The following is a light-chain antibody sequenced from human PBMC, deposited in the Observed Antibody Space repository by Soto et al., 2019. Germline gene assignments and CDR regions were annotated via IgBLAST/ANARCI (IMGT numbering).Light chain of an antibody. CDR3: QQYRSTPSTT. J-gene: IGKJ5*01. CDR2: GAS. V-gene: IGKV3-20*01. CDR1: QTVISNY. Sequence: EIVLTQSPGTLSLSPGERATLSCRASQTVISNYLAWYQQRPGQAPRLLFYGASTRAAGIPDRFSGSGSGTDFTLTISRLEPEDSAVYYCQQYRSTPSTTFGQGTRLEIK.